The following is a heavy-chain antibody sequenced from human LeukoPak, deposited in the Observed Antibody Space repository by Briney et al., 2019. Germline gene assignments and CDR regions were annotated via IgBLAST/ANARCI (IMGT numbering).Heavy chain of an antibody. CDR2: IYYSGNT. Sequence: MSSETLSLTCTVSGCSISSYYWSWIRQPPGKGLEWIGDIYYSGNTNYNAALKSRVTISVDTSKNHFSLKLSSVTAADTAVYYCAKGEYSYGYSYYYYYYMDVWGKGTTVTISS. D-gene: IGHD5-18*01. V-gene: IGHV4-59*01. CDR3: AKGEYSYGYSYYYYYYMDV. CDR1: GCSISSYY. J-gene: IGHJ6*03.